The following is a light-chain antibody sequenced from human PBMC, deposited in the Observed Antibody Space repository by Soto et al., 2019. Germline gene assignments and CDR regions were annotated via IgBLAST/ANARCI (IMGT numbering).Light chain of an antibody. J-gene: IGKJ2*01. Sequence: EIVLTQSPGTLSLSPGERATLSCRASQTVSSRYLAWYQQKPGQAPRLLMYGASNRATGIPDRFSGSGSGTDFTLTISRLEPEDVAVYFCQQYGRSPPFTFGQGPKVDIK. CDR3: QQYGRSPPFT. CDR2: GAS. CDR1: QTVSSRY. V-gene: IGKV3-20*01.